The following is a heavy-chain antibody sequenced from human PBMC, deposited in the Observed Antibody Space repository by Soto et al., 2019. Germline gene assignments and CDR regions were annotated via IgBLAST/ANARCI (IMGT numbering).Heavy chain of an antibody. Sequence: GGSLRLSCAASGFTFSSYAMHWVRQVPGKGLEWVAVISYDGSNKYYADSVKGRFTISRDNSKNTLYLQMNSLRAEDTAVYYCARDGSDRTIDYWGQGTLVTVSS. V-gene: IGHV3-30-3*01. CDR3: ARDGSDRTIDY. CDR2: ISYDGSNK. D-gene: IGHD1-1*01. J-gene: IGHJ4*02. CDR1: GFTFSSYA.